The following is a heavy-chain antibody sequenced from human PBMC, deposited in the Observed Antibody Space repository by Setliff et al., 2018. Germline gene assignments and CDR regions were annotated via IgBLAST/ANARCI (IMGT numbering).Heavy chain of an antibody. CDR1: GASVSNVNYY. Sequence: PSETLSLTCSVSGASVSNVNYYWGWIRQPPGKGLEWVASIYYSGKTYSNPSFKSRVTMSLDKSKNQFSLKLASVTAADTALYYCARRSGWPNWFDPWGQGTLVTVSS. J-gene: IGHJ5*02. CDR2: IYYSGKT. D-gene: IGHD6-19*01. CDR3: ARRSGWPNWFDP. V-gene: IGHV4-39*01.